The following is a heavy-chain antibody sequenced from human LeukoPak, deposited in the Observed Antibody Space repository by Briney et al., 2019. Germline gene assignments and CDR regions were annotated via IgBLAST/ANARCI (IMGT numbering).Heavy chain of an antibody. V-gene: IGHV3-74*01. CDR3: ARGPCGGDCTYYFDY. CDR1: GFMFSSYW. D-gene: IGHD2-21*02. J-gene: IGHJ4*02. Sequence: PGGSLRLSCVASGFMFSSYWMNWVRQAPGKGLVWVSRINSDGSSTSYADSVKGRFTISRDNAKNTLFLQMNSLRAEDTAVYYCARGPCGGDCTYYFDYWGQGTLVTVSS. CDR2: INSDGSST.